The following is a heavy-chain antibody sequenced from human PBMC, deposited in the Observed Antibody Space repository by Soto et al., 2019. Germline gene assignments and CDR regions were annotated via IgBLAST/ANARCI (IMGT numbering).Heavy chain of an antibody. Sequence: PSETLSLTCTVSGGSVTNSSYYWGWIRQPPGMGLEWIGSIHYSGSTQFHPSFKSRVTISVDTSKNEFSLRLRSVTAADTSVYYCARHLKAVAAAMAYWGQGIPVTVSS. V-gene: IGHV4-39*01. D-gene: IGHD6-19*01. J-gene: IGHJ4*02. CDR1: GGSVTNSSYY. CDR3: ARHLKAVAAAMAY. CDR2: IHYSGST.